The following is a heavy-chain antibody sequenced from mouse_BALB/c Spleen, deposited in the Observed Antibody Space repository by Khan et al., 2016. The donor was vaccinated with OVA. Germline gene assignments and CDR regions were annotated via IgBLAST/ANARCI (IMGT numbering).Heavy chain of an antibody. Sequence: QIQLVQSGPELKKPGETVKISCKASAYTFTNYGMNWVKQAPGKGLKWMGWINTYTGEPTYTDDFKGRFAFSLETSASTAYLQINNLKNEDMATYFCARGASYWYFDVWGAGTTVTGSS. CDR3: ARGASYWYFDV. J-gene: IGHJ1*01. CDR1: AYTFTNYG. CDR2: INTYTGEP. V-gene: IGHV9-1*02.